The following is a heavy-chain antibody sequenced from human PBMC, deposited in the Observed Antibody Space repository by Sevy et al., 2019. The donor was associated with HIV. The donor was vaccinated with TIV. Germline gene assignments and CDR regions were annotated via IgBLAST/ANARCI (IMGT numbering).Heavy chain of an antibody. CDR3: ARAPPVRSGDDSLNWYDP. D-gene: IGHD5-12*01. CDR1: GGSISVYY. V-gene: IGHV4-59*01. J-gene: IGHJ5*02. Sequence: SETLSLTCTVSGGSISVYYWSWIRQPPGKELEYIGYVYHTGSTNYNPSLKSRVTISVDTSNNQFSLKLTSVTAADTAVYYCARAPPVRSGDDSLNWYDPWGQGTLVTVSS. CDR2: VYHTGST.